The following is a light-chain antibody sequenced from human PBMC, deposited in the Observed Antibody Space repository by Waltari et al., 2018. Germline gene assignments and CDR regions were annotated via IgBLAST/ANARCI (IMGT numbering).Light chain of an antibody. V-gene: IGLV2-14*03. J-gene: IGLJ3*02. CDR2: VVS. Sequence: QSALTQPASASGSPGQSITISCTGTSSDVGSYNSVSWYQDPPGQGTTVVIYVVSVRPSGVSARFSGSKSGNTASLTISGLQAEDEADYYCSSQSSDNVVLFGGGTKVTVL. CDR3: SSQSSDNVVL. CDR1: SSDVGSYNS.